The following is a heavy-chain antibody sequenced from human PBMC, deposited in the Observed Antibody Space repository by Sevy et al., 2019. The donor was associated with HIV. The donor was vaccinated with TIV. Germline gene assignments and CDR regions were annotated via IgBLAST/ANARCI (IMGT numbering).Heavy chain of an antibody. J-gene: IGHJ4*02. V-gene: IGHV3-49*03. CDR1: GFTFGDYA. CDR2: IRSKPYGGTT. CDR3: TNALVGWGYSYTNY. Sequence: GGSLRLSCTASGFTFGDYAMSWFRQAPGKGLEWVGFIRSKPYGGTTEYAASGKGRFTISRDDSKSITHLQMNSLNIEMTGVYYCTNALVGWGYSYTNYWGQGTLVTVSS. D-gene: IGHD3-16*02.